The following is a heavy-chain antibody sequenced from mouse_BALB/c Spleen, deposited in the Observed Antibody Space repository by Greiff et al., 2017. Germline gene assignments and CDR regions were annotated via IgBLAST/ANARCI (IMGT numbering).Heavy chain of an antibody. CDR1: GYTFTDYA. Sequence: QVQLQQSGAELVRPGVSVKISCKGSGYTFTDYAMHWVKQSHAKSLEWIGVISTYYGDASYNQKFKGKATMTVDKSSSTAYMELARLTSEDSAIYYCASEVRWAMDYWGQGTSVTVSS. V-gene: IGHV1S137*01. CDR3: ASEVRWAMDY. D-gene: IGHD2-14*01. CDR2: ISTYYGDA. J-gene: IGHJ4*01.